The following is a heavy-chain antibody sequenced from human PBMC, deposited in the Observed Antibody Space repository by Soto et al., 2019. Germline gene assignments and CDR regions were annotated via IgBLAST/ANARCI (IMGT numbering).Heavy chain of an antibody. CDR3: ERDRGKDYYDSSGYPWFDP. J-gene: IGHJ5*02. Sequence: ASVKVSFKASGYTFTSYGISWVRQAPGQGLEWMGWISAYNGNTNYAQKLQGRVTMTTGTSTSTAYMELRSLRSDDTAVYYCERDRGKDYYDSSGYPWFDPWGQGTLVTVSS. D-gene: IGHD3-22*01. CDR2: ISAYNGNT. V-gene: IGHV1-18*01. CDR1: GYTFTSYG.